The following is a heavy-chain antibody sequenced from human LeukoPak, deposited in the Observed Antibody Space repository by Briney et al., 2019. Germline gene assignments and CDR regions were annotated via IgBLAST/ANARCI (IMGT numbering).Heavy chain of an antibody. V-gene: IGHV3-21*05. CDR2: INTDSSDI. Sequence: GGSLRLCCAASGFTFSRYAMNWVRQAPGKGLEWVSYINTDSSDIHYADSVKGRFTISRDNARNTLYLQLSSLRAEDSGVYYCARDTFQPGLIDSWGQGTLVTVSS. CDR3: ARDTFQPGLIDS. D-gene: IGHD2-2*01. CDR1: GFTFSRYA. J-gene: IGHJ4*02.